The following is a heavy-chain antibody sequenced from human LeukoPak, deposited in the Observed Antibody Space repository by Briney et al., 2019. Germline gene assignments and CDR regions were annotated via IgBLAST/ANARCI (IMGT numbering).Heavy chain of an antibody. J-gene: IGHJ5*02. Sequence: GGSLRLSCAASGFTFDDYAMHWVRQAPGKGLEWVSGISWNSGSIGYADSVKGRFTISRENAKNSLYLQMNSLRAEDTALYYCARGDWFDPWGQGTLVTVSS. CDR1: GFTFDDYA. D-gene: IGHD3-10*01. V-gene: IGHV3-9*01. CDR3: ARGDWFDP. CDR2: ISWNSGSI.